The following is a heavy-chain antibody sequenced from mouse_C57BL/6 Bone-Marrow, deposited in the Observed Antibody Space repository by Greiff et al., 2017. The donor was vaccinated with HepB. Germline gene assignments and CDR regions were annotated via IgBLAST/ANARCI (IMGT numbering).Heavy chain of an antibody. D-gene: IGHD3-3*01. Sequence: EVQRVESGPGMVKPSQSLSLTCTVTGYSITSGYDWHWIRHFPGNKLEWMGYISYSGSTNYNPSLKSRISITHDTSKNHFFLKLNSVTTEDTATYYCARTGSLGQLDYWGQGTTLTVSS. V-gene: IGHV3-1*01. J-gene: IGHJ2*01. CDR3: ARTGSLGQLDY. CDR1: GYSITSGYD. CDR2: ISYSGST.